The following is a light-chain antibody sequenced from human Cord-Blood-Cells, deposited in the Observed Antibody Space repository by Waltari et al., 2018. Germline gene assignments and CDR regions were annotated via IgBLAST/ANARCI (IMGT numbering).Light chain of an antibody. CDR2: DVS. Sequence: PASVSGSPGQSITISCTGTSSDVGGYNYVSWYQQHPGKAPKLMIYDVSNRPSGVSNRFSGSKSGNTASLTISGLQGEDEADYYCSSYTSSSTYVFGTGTKVTVL. J-gene: IGLJ1*01. CDR3: SSYTSSSTYV. CDR1: SSDVGGYNY. V-gene: IGLV2-14*01.